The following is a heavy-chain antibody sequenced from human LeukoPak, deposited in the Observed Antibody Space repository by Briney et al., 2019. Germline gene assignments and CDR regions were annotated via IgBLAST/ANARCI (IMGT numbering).Heavy chain of an antibody. Sequence: GGSLRLSCAASGFTVSSNYMTWVRQAPGKGLEWVSGIINSGGSTYYADSVKGRFTISRDNSRNALYLQMNGLRAEDTAVYYCAKGLRAFDIWGQGTMVTVSS. CDR1: GFTVSSNY. CDR2: INSGGST. V-gene: IGHV3-53*01. D-gene: IGHD2-8*01. J-gene: IGHJ3*02. CDR3: AKGLRAFDI.